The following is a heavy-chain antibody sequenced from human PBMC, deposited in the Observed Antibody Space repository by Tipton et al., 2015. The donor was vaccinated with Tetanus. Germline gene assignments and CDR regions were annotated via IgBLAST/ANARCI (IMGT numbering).Heavy chain of an antibody. D-gene: IGHD5-12*01. CDR1: GGSISSYY. Sequence: TLSLTCTVSGGSISSYYWSWIRQPPGKGLEWIGYIYYSGSTNYNPSLKSRVTISVDTSKNQFSLKLSSVTAADTAVYYCARVGFGYCGYPSYGNWVQRTVVAVSS. CDR2: IYYSGST. V-gene: IGHV4-59*01. CDR3: ARVGFGYCGYPSYGN. J-gene: IGHJ4*02.